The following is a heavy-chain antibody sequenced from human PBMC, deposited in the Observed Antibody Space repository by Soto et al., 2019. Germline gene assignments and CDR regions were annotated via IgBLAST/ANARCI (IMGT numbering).Heavy chain of an antibody. J-gene: IGHJ6*02. D-gene: IGHD4-17*01. V-gene: IGHV4-61*01. CDR3: ARDPGDYDHPQPRYYYYGMDV. CDR1: GGSVSSGSYY. CDR2: IYYSGST. Sequence: QVQLQESGPGLVKPSETLSLTCTVSGGSVSSGSYYWSWIRQPPGKGLEWIGYIYYSGSTNYNPSLKSRVTISVDTSKNQFSLKLSSVTAADTAVYYCARDPGDYDHPQPRYYYYGMDVWGQGTTVTVSS.